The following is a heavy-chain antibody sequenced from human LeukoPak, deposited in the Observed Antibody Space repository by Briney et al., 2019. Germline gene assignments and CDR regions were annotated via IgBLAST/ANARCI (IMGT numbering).Heavy chain of an antibody. J-gene: IGHJ6*04. D-gene: IGHD3-16*02. Sequence: GGSLRLSCAASGFTFSSYAMHWVRQAPGKGLEWVAVISYDGSNKYYADSVKGRFTISRDNSKNTLYLQMNSLRAEDTAVYYCAESRKIGGVIVRWGKGTTVTVSS. CDR3: AESRKIGGVIVR. V-gene: IGHV3-30*04. CDR1: GFTFSSYA. CDR2: ISYDGSNK.